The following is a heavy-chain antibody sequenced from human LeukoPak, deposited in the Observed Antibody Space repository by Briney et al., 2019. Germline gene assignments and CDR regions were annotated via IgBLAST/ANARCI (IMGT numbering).Heavy chain of an antibody. CDR1: GFTFSSYG. CDR2: ISYDGSNK. J-gene: IGHJ4*02. Sequence: GGSLRLSCAASGFTFSSYGMHWVRQAPGKGLEWVAVISYDGSNKYYADSVKGRFTISRDNSKNTLYLQMNSLRAEDTAVYYCAKPSYHGSGQEQGDYWGQGTLVTVSS. D-gene: IGHD3-10*01. V-gene: IGHV3-30*18. CDR3: AKPSYHGSGQEQGDY.